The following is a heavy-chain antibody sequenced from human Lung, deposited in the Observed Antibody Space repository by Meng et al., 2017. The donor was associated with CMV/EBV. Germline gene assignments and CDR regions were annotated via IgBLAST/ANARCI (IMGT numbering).Heavy chain of an antibody. CDR3: LRRSGGSV. V-gene: IGHV4-4*02. CDR2: IPHRGSS. D-gene: IGHD3-10*01. J-gene: IGHJ1*01. CDR1: GDSITNHNW. Sequence: QVHLRESGPAPVKPSATLSLTCAVSGDSITNHNWWAWVRQPPGKGLEWIGEIPHRGSSAYNPSLKSRVSMSIDKSKNQFSLKLTSVTAADTAVYHCLRRSGGSVWGQGTLVTVSS.